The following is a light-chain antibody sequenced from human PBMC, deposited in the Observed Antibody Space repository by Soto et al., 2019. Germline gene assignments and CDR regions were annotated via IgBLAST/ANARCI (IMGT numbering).Light chain of an antibody. CDR2: EVT. J-gene: IGLJ3*02. CDR1: INDVGGYNY. Sequence: QSALTQPPSASGSPGQSVTISCTGTINDVGGYNYVSWYQQLPGKAPKLMIYEVTKRPSWVPDRFSGSKSGNTASLTVSGLQAEDEADYYCSSYAGSNSVGVFGGGTKLTVL. V-gene: IGLV2-8*01. CDR3: SSYAGSNSVGV.